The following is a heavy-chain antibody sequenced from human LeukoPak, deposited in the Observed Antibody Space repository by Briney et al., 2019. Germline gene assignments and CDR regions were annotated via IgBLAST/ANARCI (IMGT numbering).Heavy chain of an antibody. CDR1: GFTFSSYS. CDR2: ISSSSSYI. Sequence: GGSLRLSCAASGFTFSSYSMNWVRQAPGKGLEWVSSISSSSSYIYYADSVKGRFTISRDNAKNSLYLQMNSLRAEDTAVYYCARGRRYSGYEFDYWGQGTLVIVSS. CDR3: ARGRRYSGYEFDY. J-gene: IGHJ4*02. D-gene: IGHD5-12*01. V-gene: IGHV3-21*01.